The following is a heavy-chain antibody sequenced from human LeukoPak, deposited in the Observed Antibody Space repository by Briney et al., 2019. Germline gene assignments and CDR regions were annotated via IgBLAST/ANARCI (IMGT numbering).Heavy chain of an antibody. J-gene: IGHJ4*02. D-gene: IGHD3-10*01. Sequence: PGGSLRLSCIASGFTFSTYTMYWVRQAPGKGLEWVSIIGISGGGIHYADSVMGRFTISRDDSKNTLYLQMNSLRVDDTAVYYCAMDPNRGTDYWGQGVLVTVSS. V-gene: IGHV3-23*01. CDR3: AMDPNRGTDY. CDR1: GFTFSTYT. CDR2: IGISGGGI.